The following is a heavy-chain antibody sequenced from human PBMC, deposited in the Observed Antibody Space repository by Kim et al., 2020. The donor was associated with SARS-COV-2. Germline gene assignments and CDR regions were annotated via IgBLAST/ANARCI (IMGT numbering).Heavy chain of an antibody. CDR3: ARGDYDRWRPGVRFDY. D-gene: IGHD4-17*01. J-gene: IGHJ4*02. CDR2: IIPIFGTA. CDR1: GGTFSSYA. V-gene: IGHV1-69*13. Sequence: SVKVSCKASGGTFSSYAISWVRQAPGQGLEWMGGIIPIFGTANYAQKFQGRVTITADESTSTAYMELSSLRSEDTAVYYCARGDYDRWRPGVRFDYWGQGTLVTVSS.